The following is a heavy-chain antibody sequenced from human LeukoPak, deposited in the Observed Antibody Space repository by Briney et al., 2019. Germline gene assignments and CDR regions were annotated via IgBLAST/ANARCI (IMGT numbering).Heavy chain of an antibody. V-gene: IGHV4-30-4*08. CDR2: IYYSGST. J-gene: IGHJ4*02. D-gene: IGHD3-10*01. CDR3: ARDPRSYGSGSYYNRDY. Sequence: PSETLSLTCTVSGGSISSGDYYWSWIRQPPGKGLEWIGYIYYSGSTYYNPSLKSQVTISVDTSKNQFSLKLSSVTAADTAVYYCARDPRSYGSGSYYNRDYWGQGTLVTVSS. CDR1: GGSISSGDYY.